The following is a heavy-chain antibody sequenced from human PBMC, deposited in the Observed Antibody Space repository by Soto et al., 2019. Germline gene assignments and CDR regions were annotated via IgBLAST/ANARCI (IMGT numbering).Heavy chain of an antibody. CDR1: GGSISSGDYY. D-gene: IGHD2-21*02. Sequence: PSETLSLTCTVSGGSISSGDYYWSWIREQPGKGLEWIGYIYYSVSTYYNPSLKSRVTISVDTSKNQFSLKLSSVTAADTAVYYCARVCGGDCHYGMDVWGQGTTVTVSS. J-gene: IGHJ6*02. CDR3: ARVCGGDCHYGMDV. CDR2: IYYSVST. V-gene: IGHV4-31*03.